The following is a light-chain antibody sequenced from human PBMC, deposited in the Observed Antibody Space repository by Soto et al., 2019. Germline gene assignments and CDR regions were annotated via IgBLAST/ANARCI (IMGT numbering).Light chain of an antibody. Sequence: DIVMTQSPDSLGVSLGERATINCKSRQSVLYSSNNKNYLAWYQQKPGQPPKLLIYWASTRESGVPDRFSGSGSGTDFTLTISSLQAEDAAVYYCQQYYSTPTFGQGTKVDIK. V-gene: IGKV4-1*01. CDR2: WAS. CDR3: QQYYSTPT. CDR1: QSVLYSSNNKNY. J-gene: IGKJ1*01.